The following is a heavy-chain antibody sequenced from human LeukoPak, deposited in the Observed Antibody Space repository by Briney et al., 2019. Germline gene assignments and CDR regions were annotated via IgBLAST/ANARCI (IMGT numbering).Heavy chain of an antibody. D-gene: IGHD3-10*01. V-gene: IGHV3-21*01. CDR3: ASYGSGVIDY. CDR2: ISSSSSYI. CDR1: GFTFSSYS. J-gene: IGHJ4*02. Sequence: GGSLRLSCAASGFTFSSYSMNWVRQAPGQGLEWVSSISSSSSYIYYADSVKGRFTISRDNATNSLYLQMNSLRAEDTAVYYCASYGSGVIDYWGQGTLVTVSS.